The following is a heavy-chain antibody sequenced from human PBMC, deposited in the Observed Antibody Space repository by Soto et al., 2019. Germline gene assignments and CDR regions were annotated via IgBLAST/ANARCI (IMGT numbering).Heavy chain of an antibody. CDR1: GGTFSSYA. CDR2: IIPIFGTA. V-gene: IGHV1-69*01. Sequence: QVQLVQSGAEVKKPGSSVQVDCKSSGGTFSSYAIRWVRQAPGQGLEWMGGIIPIFGTANYAQKFQGRVTITADESTSTAYMELSSLRSEDTAVYYCASDRDTLYYFDYWGQGTLVTVSS. D-gene: IGHD3-16*02. J-gene: IGHJ4*02. CDR3: ASDRDTLYYFDY.